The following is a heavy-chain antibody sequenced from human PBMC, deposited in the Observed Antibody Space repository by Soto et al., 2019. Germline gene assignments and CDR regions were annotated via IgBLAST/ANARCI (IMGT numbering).Heavy chain of an antibody. CDR1: GGSISSYY. V-gene: IGHV4-59*12. J-gene: IGHJ6*02. D-gene: IGHD1-26*01. CDR2: IYYSGST. Sequence: SETLSLTCTVSGGSISSYYWSWIRQPPGKGLEWIGSIYYSGSTNYNPSLKSRVTISVDTSKNQFSLKLSSVTAEDTAVYYCAKPSGSYYYYGMDVWGQGTTVTVSS. CDR3: AKPSGSYYYYGMDV.